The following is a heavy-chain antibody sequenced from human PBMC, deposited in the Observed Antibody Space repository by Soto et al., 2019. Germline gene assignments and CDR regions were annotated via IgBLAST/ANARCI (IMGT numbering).Heavy chain of an antibody. CDR3: ARGVPRDTAMVTY. CDR1: GFTFSDYY. V-gene: IGHV3-11*01. CDR2: ISSSGSTI. Sequence: VGSLRLSGAASGFTFSDYYMSWIRQAPGKGLEWVSYISSSGSTIYYADSVKGRFTISRDNAKNSLYLQMNSLRAEDTAVYYCARGVPRDTAMVTYWGQGTLVTVSS. D-gene: IGHD5-18*01. J-gene: IGHJ4*02.